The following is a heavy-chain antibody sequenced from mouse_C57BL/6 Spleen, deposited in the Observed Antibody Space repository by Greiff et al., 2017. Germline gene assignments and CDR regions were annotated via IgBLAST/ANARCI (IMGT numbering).Heavy chain of an antibody. CDR3: ARIDSSGPNY. D-gene: IGHD3-2*02. CDR1: GFTFSSYG. CDR2: ISSGGSYT. Sequence: EVQRVESGGDLVKPGGSLKLSCAASGFTFSSYGMSWVRQTPDKRLEWVATISSGGSYTYYPDSVKGRFTISRDNAKNTLYLQMSSLKSEDTAMYYCARIDSSGPNYWGQGTTLTVSS. V-gene: IGHV5-6*01. J-gene: IGHJ2*01.